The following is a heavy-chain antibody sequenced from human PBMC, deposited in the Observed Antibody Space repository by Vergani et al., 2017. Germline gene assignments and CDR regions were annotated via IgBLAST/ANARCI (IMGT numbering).Heavy chain of an antibody. CDR2: ISYDGTQK. D-gene: IGHD1-1*01. J-gene: IGHJ1*01. CDR1: GFHFDQYG. CDR3: ATKSCGTPGCQIGYFRE. V-gene: IGHV3-30*03. Sequence: QVQLVESGGGVVQPGESLRLSCAASGFHFDQYGMHWVRQAPGKGLEWVAVISYDGTQKYYADSVKGRFTISRDNSKSTLYLQMNSLRTEDTAVYYCATKSCGTPGCQIGYFREWGQGTLVTVSS.